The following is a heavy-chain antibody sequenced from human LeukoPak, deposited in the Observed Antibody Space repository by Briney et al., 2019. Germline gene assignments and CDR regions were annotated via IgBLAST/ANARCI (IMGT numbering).Heavy chain of an antibody. J-gene: IGHJ4*02. CDR3: ARHDVSITMFDH. D-gene: IGHD3-10*01. CDR2: IYYSGST. CDR1: GGSISSSSYY. V-gene: IGHV4-39*01. Sequence: SETLSLTCTVSGGSISSSSYYWGWIRQPPGKGLEWIGSIYYSGSTYYNPSLKSRVTISVDTSKNQFSLKLSSVTAADTAVYYCARHDVSITMFDHWGQGTLVTVSS.